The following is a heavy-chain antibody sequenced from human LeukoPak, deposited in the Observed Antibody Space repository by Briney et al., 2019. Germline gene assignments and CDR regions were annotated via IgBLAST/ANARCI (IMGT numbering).Heavy chain of an antibody. CDR1: GYSISSGYY. Sequence: SETLSLTCTVSGYSISSGYYWGWIRPPPGKGLEWIGIIYHSGSTYYNPSLKSRVTISVDTSKNQFSLKLSSVTAADTAVYYCARSSYGDYHYWGQGTLVTVSS. V-gene: IGHV4-38-2*02. D-gene: IGHD4-17*01. J-gene: IGHJ4*02. CDR3: ARSSYGDYHY. CDR2: IYHSGST.